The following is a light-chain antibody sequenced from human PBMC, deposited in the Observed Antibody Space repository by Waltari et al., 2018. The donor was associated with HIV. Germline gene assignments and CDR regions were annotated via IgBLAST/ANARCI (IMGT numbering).Light chain of an antibody. Sequence: QSVLTQPPSVFGAPGQRVTISCTGSSSNIGADYDVQWYQQVPGTAPNLLIYGNNNRPAGVPDRFSGSKSGTSASLAITGLQAEDEADYYCQSYDSGLSGVVFGGGTRLTVL. V-gene: IGLV1-40*01. J-gene: IGLJ2*01. CDR1: SSNIGADYD. CDR2: GNN. CDR3: QSYDSGLSGVV.